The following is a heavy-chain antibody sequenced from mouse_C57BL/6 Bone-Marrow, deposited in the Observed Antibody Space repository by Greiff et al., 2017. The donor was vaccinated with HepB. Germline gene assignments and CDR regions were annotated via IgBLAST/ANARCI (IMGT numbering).Heavy chain of an antibody. CDR1: GYTFTSYW. V-gene: IGHV1-53*01. Sequence: QVQLQQSGTELVKPGASVKLSCKASGYTFTSYWMHWVKQRPGQGLEWIGNINPSNGGTNYNEKFKSKATLTVDKSSSTAYMQLSSLTSEDSAVYYCARELARAFCEGIYYCVYYYGGFAYWGQGTLVTVSA. CDR3: ARELARAFCEGIYYCVYYYGGFAY. D-gene: IGHD1-1*01. J-gene: IGHJ3*01. CDR2: INPSNGGT.